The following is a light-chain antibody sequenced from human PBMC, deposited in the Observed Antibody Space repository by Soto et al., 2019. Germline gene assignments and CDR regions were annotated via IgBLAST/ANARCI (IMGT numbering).Light chain of an antibody. J-gene: IGKJ1*01. V-gene: IGKV1-5*03. CDR2: KAS. CDR1: QTISSW. CDR3: QNYNSYSEA. Sequence: DIQMTQPPSTLSGSVGDRVTITCRASQTISSWLAWYQQKPGKAPKLLIYKASTLKSGVPSRFSGSGSGTEFTLTISSLQPDDFATYYCQNYNSYSEAFGQGTKVELK.